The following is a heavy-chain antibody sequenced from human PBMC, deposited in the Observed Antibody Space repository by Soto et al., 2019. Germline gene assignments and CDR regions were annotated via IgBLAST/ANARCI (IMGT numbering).Heavy chain of an antibody. J-gene: IGHJ4*02. CDR2: IYHSGST. Sequence: QVQLQESGPGLVRPSETLSLTCTVSGGPIISGGYYWSWIRQHPGKGLEWIGYIYHSGSTYYNPSLRSRVSISVDTSKNQFSLRLPSVTAADTAVYYCARLIDADTAFNSWGQGTLVTVPS. CDR1: GGPIISGGYY. D-gene: IGHD5-18*01. CDR3: ARLIDADTAFNS. V-gene: IGHV4-31*03.